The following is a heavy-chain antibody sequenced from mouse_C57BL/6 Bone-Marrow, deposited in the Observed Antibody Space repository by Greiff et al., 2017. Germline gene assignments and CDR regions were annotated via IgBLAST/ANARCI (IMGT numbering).Heavy chain of an antibody. CDR2: IDPSDSYN. CDR3: ARAYYFDY. CDR1: GYTFTSYW. J-gene: IGHJ2*01. V-gene: IGHV1-50*01. Sequence: VQLQQPGAELVKPGASVKLSCKASGYTFTSYWMQWVKQRPGQGLEWIGEIDPSDSYNNYNQKFKGKATLTVDTSSSTAYRQLSSLTSEDSAVYYCARAYYFDYWGQGTTLTVSS.